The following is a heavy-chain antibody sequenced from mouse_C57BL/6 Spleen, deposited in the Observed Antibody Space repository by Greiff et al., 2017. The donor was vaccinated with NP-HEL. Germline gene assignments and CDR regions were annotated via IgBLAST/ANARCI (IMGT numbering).Heavy chain of an antibody. D-gene: IGHD1-1*01. CDR3: ARGPLITTVVEDWFAY. Sequence: QVQLQQSGPELVKPGASVKISCKASGYAFSSSWMNWVKQRPGKGLEWIGRIYPGDGDTNYNGKFKGKATLTADKSSSTAYMQLSSLTSEDSAVYVCARGPLITTVVEDWFAYWGQGTLVTVSA. J-gene: IGHJ3*01. CDR2: IYPGDGDT. CDR1: GYAFSSSW. V-gene: IGHV1-82*01.